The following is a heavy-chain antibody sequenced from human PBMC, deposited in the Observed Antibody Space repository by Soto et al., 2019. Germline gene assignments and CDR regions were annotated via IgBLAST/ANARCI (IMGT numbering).Heavy chain of an antibody. CDR1: GFTFSSYS. Sequence: EVPLVESGGGLVKPGGSLRLSCAASGFTFSSYSMNWVRQAPGKGLEWVSSISSSGRYIYYADSVKGRFTISRDNAKNSLYLQMNSLRAEDTAVYSCARDLGGSHLYYLDYWGQGTLVTVSS. CDR2: ISSSGRYI. D-gene: IGHD1-26*01. J-gene: IGHJ4*02. V-gene: IGHV3-21*01. CDR3: ARDLGGSHLYYLDY.